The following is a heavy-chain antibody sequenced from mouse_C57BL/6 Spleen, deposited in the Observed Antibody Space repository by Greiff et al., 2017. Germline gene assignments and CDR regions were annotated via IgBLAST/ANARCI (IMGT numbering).Heavy chain of an antibody. CDR3: ARWGIRPLYNAMDY. Sequence: EVQLQQSGPVLVKPGASVKMSCKASGYTFTDYYMNWVKQSHGKSLEWIGVINPYNGGTSYNQKFKGKATLPVDKSSSTAYMELNSLTSEDSAVYYCARWGIRPLYNAMDYWGQGTSVTVSS. D-gene: IGHD5-2*01. CDR1: GYTFTDYY. J-gene: IGHJ4*01. CDR2: INPYNGGT. V-gene: IGHV1-19*01.